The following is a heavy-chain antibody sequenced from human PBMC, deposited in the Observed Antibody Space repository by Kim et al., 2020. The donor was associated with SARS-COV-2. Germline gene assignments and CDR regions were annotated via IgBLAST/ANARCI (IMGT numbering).Heavy chain of an antibody. Sequence: GGSLRLSCAASGFTFSSYAMNWVRQAPGKGLEWVSAISGSGGSTYYADSVKGRFTISRDNSKNTLYLQMNSLRAEDTAVYYCAKVDNYGSGSFDYWGQEPWSPSPQ. V-gene: IGHV3-23*01. CDR2: ISGSGGST. CDR3: AKVDNYGSGSFDY. CDR1: GFTFSSYA. D-gene: IGHD3-10*01. J-gene: IGHJ4*01.